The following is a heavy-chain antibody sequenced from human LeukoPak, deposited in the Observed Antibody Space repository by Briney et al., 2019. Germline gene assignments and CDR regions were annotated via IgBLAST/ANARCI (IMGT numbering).Heavy chain of an antibody. D-gene: IGHD1-26*01. CDR1: GFTFSSYA. CDR2: IRSAVDGGTA. V-gene: IGHV3-15*01. Sequence: GGSLRLSCAASGFTFSSYAMSWVRQAPGKGLEWVGRIRSAVDGGTADYAAPVKGRFIISRDDSTNTIYLRMASLRTDDTAVYYCTRYSGSPGDYWGQGTLVTVSS. J-gene: IGHJ4*02. CDR3: TRYSGSPGDY.